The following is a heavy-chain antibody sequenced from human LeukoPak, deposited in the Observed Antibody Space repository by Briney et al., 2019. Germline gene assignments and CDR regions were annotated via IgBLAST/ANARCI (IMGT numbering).Heavy chain of an antibody. V-gene: IGHV4-59*11. D-gene: IGHD6-6*01. CDR2: IYYSGST. CDR1: GGSISSHY. CDR3: ARLNPGIAARSYYFDY. J-gene: IGHJ4*02. Sequence: SETLSLTCTVSGGSISSHYGSWIRQPPGKGLEWIGYIYYSGSTNYNPSLKSRVTISVDTSKNQFSLKLSSVTAADTAVYYCARLNPGIAARSYYFDYWGQGTLVTVSS.